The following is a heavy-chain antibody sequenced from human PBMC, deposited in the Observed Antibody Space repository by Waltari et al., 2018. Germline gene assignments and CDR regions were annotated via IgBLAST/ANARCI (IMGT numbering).Heavy chain of an antibody. CDR3: ARDHRYCSGVSCFSDAFDI. CDR1: DGSLCSYS. D-gene: IGHD2-15*01. CDR2: VHYSGST. J-gene: IGHJ3*02. V-gene: IGHV4-59*01. Sequence: QVQLQESGPGLVKPSETLSLTCSIFDGSLCSYSWTWLRQPPGRGLEWIGYVHYSGSTNYNPSLKSRVTISVDTSKNQFSLNLNSVTAADAAVYYCARDHRYCSGVSCFSDAFDIWGQGTMVTVSS.